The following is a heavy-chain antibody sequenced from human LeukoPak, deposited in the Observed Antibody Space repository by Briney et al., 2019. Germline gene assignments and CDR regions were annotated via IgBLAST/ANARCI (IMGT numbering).Heavy chain of an antibody. CDR1: GGSISSSSYY. CDR2: IYYSGST. Sequence: PSETLSLTCTVSGGSISSSSYYWGWIRQPPGKGLEWIGSIYYSGSTYYNPSLKSRVTISVDTSKNQFSLKLSSVTAADTAVYYCARSYYDFWSGYPNFYHYYYMDVWGKGTTVTVSS. V-gene: IGHV4-39*01. J-gene: IGHJ6*03. CDR3: ARSYYDFWSGYPNFYHYYYMDV. D-gene: IGHD3-3*01.